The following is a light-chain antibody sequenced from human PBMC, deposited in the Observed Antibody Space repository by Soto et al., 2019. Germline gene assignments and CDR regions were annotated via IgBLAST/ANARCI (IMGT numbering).Light chain of an antibody. Sequence: DIQMTQSPSTLSASVGDRVTITCRASQSISSWLAWYQQKAGEATKLLIYKASSLESGVPSRFGGSGSGTEFTLTISSLQSDDFATYYCQQYNVYPWTFGQGTKVEIK. CDR3: QQYNVYPWT. V-gene: IGKV1-5*03. CDR1: QSISSW. J-gene: IGKJ1*01. CDR2: KAS.